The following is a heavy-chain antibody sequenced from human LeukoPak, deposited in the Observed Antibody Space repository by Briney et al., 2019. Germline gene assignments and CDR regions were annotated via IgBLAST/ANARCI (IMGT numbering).Heavy chain of an antibody. CDR3: ARDHGSGSTDYFDY. Sequence: HTGGSLRLSCAASGFTFSSYAMHWVRQAPGKGLEWVALISYDGTNKYYADSVKGRFTISRDNSKNTLYLQMNSLRAEDTAVYYCARDHGSGSTDYFDYWGQGTLVTVSS. V-gene: IGHV3-30*04. CDR2: ISYDGTNK. J-gene: IGHJ4*02. D-gene: IGHD3-22*01. CDR1: GFTFSSYA.